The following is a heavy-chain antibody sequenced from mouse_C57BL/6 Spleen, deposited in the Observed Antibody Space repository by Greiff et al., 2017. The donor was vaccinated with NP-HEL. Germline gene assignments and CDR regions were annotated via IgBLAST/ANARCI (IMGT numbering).Heavy chain of an antibody. Sequence: QVQLKQPGAELVKPGASVKLSCKASGYTFTSYWMHWVKQRPGQGLEWIGMIHPNSGSTNYNETFKSKATLTVDKSSSTAYMQLSSLTSEDSAVYYCARSNWDEGGYYFDYWGQGTTLTVSS. D-gene: IGHD4-1*02. CDR1: GYTFTSYW. V-gene: IGHV1-64*01. J-gene: IGHJ2*01. CDR2: IHPNSGST. CDR3: ARSNWDEGGYYFDY.